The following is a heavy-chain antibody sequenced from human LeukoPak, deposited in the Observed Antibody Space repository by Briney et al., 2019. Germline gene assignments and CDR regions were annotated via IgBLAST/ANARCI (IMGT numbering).Heavy chain of an antibody. CDR2: IIPILGIA. V-gene: IGHV1-69*04. J-gene: IGHJ4*02. D-gene: IGHD4/OR15-4a*01. Sequence: GASVKVSCKASGGTFTSYAISWVRQAPGQGLEWMGRIIPILGIANYAQKFQGRVTITADKSASTAYMELSSLRSEDTVVYYCARDHYGPIPPNYFDYWGQGTLVTVSS. CDR3: ARDHYGPIPPNYFDY. CDR1: GGTFTSYA.